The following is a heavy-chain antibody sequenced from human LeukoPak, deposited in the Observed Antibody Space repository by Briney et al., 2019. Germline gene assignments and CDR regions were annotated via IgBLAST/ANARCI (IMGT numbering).Heavy chain of an antibody. CDR3: ARVPHYYDSSGYRPNAFDI. J-gene: IGHJ3*02. CDR1: GGSISSGGYY. Sequence: SETLSLTCTVSGGSISSGGYYWSWIRQRPGKGLEWIGYIYNSGTTYYSPPLKSRVSIPVDTSKNQFSLNLSSVTAADTAVYYCARVPHYYDSSGYRPNAFDIWGQGTMVTVSS. V-gene: IGHV4-31*03. CDR2: IYNSGTT. D-gene: IGHD3-22*01.